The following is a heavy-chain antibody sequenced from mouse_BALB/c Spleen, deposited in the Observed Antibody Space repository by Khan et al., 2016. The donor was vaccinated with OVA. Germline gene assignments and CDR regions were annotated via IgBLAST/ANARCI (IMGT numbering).Heavy chain of an antibody. CDR2: INPSSGYT. D-gene: IGHD2-14*01. CDR3: ARECAYYRSDGWFAY. V-gene: IGHV1-4*01. Sequence: VQLQQSGAELARPGASVKMSCKASGYTFTSYTMHWVKQRPGQGLEWIGYINPSSGYTNYNQKFKDKATLTADKSSSTAYMQLSSLTSEDSAVYYCARECAYYRSDGWFAYWGQGTLVTVSA. CDR1: GYTFTSYT. J-gene: IGHJ3*01.